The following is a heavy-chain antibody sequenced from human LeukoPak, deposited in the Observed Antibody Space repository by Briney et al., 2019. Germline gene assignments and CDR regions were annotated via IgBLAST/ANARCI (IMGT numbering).Heavy chain of an antibody. Sequence: GGSLTLSCAASGFTLSSYEMNWVRQAPGEGLEWVSYISWSGTTIYYANSVKGRFTLSRDNAKNSLYLQMNSLRVEDTAVYYCARGRSGGLVDAFDIWGQGTMVTVSS. CDR1: GFTLSSYE. J-gene: IGHJ3*02. V-gene: IGHV3-48*03. D-gene: IGHD2-8*02. CDR2: ISWSGTTI. CDR3: ARGRSGGLVDAFDI.